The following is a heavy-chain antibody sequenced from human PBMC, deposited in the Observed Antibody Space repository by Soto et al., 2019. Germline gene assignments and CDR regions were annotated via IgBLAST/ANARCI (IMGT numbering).Heavy chain of an antibody. CDR3: ARGLASLYASCCYPSWFYP. D-gene: IGHD2-8*01. Sequence: QVQLQESGPGLVKPSETLSLTCTVPSGSISSHYWSWIRQPPGKGLELIGYIYYSGHTNSNPSLKRGGTISVDTSKNQFSLKLSSVTAADTAVYYCARGLASLYASCCYPSWFYPWCQGILDTVSS. CDR2: IYYSGHT. V-gene: IGHV4-59*11. CDR1: SGSISSHY. J-gene: IGHJ5*02.